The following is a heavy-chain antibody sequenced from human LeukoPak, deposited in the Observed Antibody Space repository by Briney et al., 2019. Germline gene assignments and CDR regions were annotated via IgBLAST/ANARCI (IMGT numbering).Heavy chain of an antibody. J-gene: IGHJ4*02. Sequence: KPGGSLRLSCAASGFTLNNAWMSCVRQAPGKGLEWVGRIKSNADAGKTDYGAPVKGRFTISRDDSKNTLYLQMNSLKTEDTGVYYCTSGPGGYYDTSGYVSQGYWGQGTLVTVSS. CDR1: GFTLNNAW. CDR3: TSGPGGYYDTSGYVSQGY. D-gene: IGHD3-22*01. V-gene: IGHV3-15*01. CDR2: IKSNADAGKT.